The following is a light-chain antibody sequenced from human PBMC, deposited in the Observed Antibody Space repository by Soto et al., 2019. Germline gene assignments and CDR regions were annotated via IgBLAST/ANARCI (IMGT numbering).Light chain of an antibody. Sequence: QSALTQPPSASGTPGQRVTISCSGSSSNIGSNTVNWYQQLPGTAPKLLIHTNNQRPSGVPDRFSGSKSGTSASLAISGLQSEDEADYYCAAWDDSLNGPHVVFGGGTKLTVL. J-gene: IGLJ2*01. CDR1: SSNIGSNT. CDR2: TNN. V-gene: IGLV1-44*01. CDR3: AAWDDSLNGPHVV.